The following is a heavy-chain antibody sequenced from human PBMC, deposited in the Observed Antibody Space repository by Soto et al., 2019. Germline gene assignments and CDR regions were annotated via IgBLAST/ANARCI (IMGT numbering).Heavy chain of an antibody. J-gene: IGHJ5*02. CDR3: AREYTIFGVVITHPRWFDP. Sequence: QVQLVQSGAEVKKPGASVKVSCKASGYTFTSYYMHWVRQAPGQGLEWMGIINPSGGSTSYAQKFQGRVTMTRDTSTSTVYMELSSLRSEDTAVYYCAREYTIFGVVITHPRWFDPWGQGTLVTVSS. V-gene: IGHV1-46*03. D-gene: IGHD3-3*01. CDR2: INPSGGST. CDR1: GYTFTSYY.